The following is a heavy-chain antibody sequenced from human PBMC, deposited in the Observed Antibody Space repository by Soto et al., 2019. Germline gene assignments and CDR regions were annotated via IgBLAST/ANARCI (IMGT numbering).Heavy chain of an antibody. Sequence: SVKVSCKASGCTFSSYAISWVRQAPGQGLEWMGGIIPIFGTANYAQKFQGRVTITADESKSTAYMELSRLRSEDTAVYYCARGMATFDGYYYYGTDVWGQGTTATVS. D-gene: IGHD5-12*01. CDR3: ARGMATFDGYYYYGTDV. J-gene: IGHJ6*02. CDR2: IIPIFGTA. CDR1: GCTFSSYA. V-gene: IGHV1-69*13.